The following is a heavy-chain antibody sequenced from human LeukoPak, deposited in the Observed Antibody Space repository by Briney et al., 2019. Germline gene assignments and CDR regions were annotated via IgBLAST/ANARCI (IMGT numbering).Heavy chain of an antibody. Sequence: ASVKVSCKASGYTFTSYGISWVRQAPGQGLEWMGWISAYNGNTNYAQKFQGRVTMTTDTSTNTAYLELRSLRSDDTAVYYCARDKGKWERFRFFDYWGQGTLVTVSS. V-gene: IGHV1-18*01. CDR1: GYTFTSYG. D-gene: IGHD1-26*01. CDR2: ISAYNGNT. CDR3: ARDKGKWERFRFFDY. J-gene: IGHJ4*02.